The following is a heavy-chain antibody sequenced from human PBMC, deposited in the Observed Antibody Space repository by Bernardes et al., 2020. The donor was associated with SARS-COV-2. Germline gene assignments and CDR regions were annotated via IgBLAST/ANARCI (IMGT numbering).Heavy chain of an antibody. V-gene: IGHV1-24*01. Sequence: ASVKVSCKVSGYTLTELSLHWVRQAPGKGLEWMGGFDPEDGERIYAQKFQGRVTMTEDTSTDTAYMDLSGLRSEDTAVYYCATGAATYFYDSGGYYRFDYWGQGTLVTVSS. CDR3: ATGAATYFYDSGGYYRFDY. CDR2: FDPEDGER. J-gene: IGHJ4*02. CDR1: GYTLTELS. D-gene: IGHD3-22*01.